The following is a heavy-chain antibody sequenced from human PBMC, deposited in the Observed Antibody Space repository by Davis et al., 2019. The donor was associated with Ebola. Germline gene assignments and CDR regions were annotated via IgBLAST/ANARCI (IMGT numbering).Heavy chain of an antibody. J-gene: IGHJ4*02. CDR2: IRTKTNRYAT. Sequence: GESLKISCAASGFTFSVSAVHWVRQAPGKGLEWLGRIRTKTNRYATAYAASVKGRFTISRDDSGNRAFLQMNSLRADDTAVYYCAREGKYRDESRTFDYWGQGTLVTVSS. D-gene: IGHD2-2*01. CDR1: GFTFSVSA. CDR3: AREGKYRDESRTFDY. V-gene: IGHV3-73*01.